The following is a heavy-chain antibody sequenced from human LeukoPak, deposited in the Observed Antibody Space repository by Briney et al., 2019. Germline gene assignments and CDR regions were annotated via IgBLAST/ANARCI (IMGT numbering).Heavy chain of an antibody. J-gene: IGHJ6*03. CDR2: IIPIFGPA. Sequence: ASVKVSCKASGGTFSSYAISWVRQAPGQGLEWMGGIIPIFGPANYAQKFQGRVTITADESTSTAYMELSSLRSEGTAVYYCATRDTAMPKPYYYYMDVWGKGTTVTISS. CDR1: GGTFSSYA. D-gene: IGHD5-18*01. V-gene: IGHV1-69*13. CDR3: ATRDTAMPKPYYYYMDV.